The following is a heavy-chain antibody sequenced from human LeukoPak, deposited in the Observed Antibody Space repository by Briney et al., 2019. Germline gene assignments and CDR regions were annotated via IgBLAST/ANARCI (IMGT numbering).Heavy chain of an antibody. CDR3: ARWGTMVRGDSFDY. CDR2: ISSSSSYI. V-gene: IGHV3-21*01. J-gene: IGHJ4*02. D-gene: IGHD3-10*01. Sequence: GGSLRLTCVASGFTFSSYSMNWVRQAPGRGLEWVSSISSSSSYIYYADSVKGRFTISRDNAKNSLYLQMNSLRAEDTAVYYCARWGTMVRGDSFDYWGQGTLVTVSS. CDR1: GFTFSSYS.